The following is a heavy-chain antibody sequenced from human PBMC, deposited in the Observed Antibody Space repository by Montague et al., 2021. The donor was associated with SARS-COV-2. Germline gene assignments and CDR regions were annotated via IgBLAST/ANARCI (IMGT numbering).Heavy chain of an antibody. Sequence: SLRLSCAASGFTFSSYAMHWVRQAPGKGLEWVAVISYDGSNKYYADSVKGRFTISRDNSKNTLYLQMNSLRAEDTAVYYCARYVFPPSSWPAEYFQHWGQGTLVTVSS. CDR1: GFTFSSYA. V-gene: IGHV3-30-3*01. D-gene: IGHD6-13*01. J-gene: IGHJ1*01. CDR2: ISYDGSNK. CDR3: ARYVFPPSSWPAEYFQH.